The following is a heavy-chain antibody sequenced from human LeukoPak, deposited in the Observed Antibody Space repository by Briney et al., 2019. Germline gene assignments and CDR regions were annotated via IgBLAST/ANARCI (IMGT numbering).Heavy chain of an antibody. Sequence: PGGSLRLSCAASGFTFSSYSMTWVRQAPGKGLEWVSSISSSSSYIYYADSVKGRFTISRDNAKNSLYLQMNSLRAEDTAVYYCARDRQGRYXYXXXXXYXXDVXGXGTTVTV. V-gene: IGHV3-21*01. CDR1: GFTFSSYS. D-gene: IGHD3-16*01. CDR2: ISSSSSYI. J-gene: IGHJ6*01. CDR3: ARDRQGRYXYXXXXXYXXDV.